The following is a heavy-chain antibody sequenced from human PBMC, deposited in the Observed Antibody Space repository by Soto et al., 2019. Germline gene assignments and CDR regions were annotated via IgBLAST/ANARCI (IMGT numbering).Heavy chain of an antibody. CDR2: IYYSGST. CDR3: ARDATDSSSWSLGYFDY. CDR1: GGSISSYY. D-gene: IGHD6-13*01. V-gene: IGHV4-59*01. J-gene: IGHJ4*02. Sequence: SETLSLTCTVSGGSISSYYWSWIRQPPGKGLEWIGYIYYSGSTNYNPSLKSRVTISVDTSKNQFSLKLSSVTAADTAVYYCARDATDSSSWSLGYFDYWGQGTLVTVSS.